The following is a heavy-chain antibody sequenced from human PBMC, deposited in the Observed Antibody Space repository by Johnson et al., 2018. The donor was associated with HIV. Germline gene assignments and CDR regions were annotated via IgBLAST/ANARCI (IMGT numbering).Heavy chain of an antibody. V-gene: IGHV3-7*05. Sequence: VQLVESGGGLVKPGGSLRLSCAASGFTFSNAWMSWVRQAPGKGLEWVANINQDGSEMYYVDSVKGRFTISRDNAKKSLFLLMNSLRAEDTAVYYCTTQQRADAFDIWGQGTMVTVSS. J-gene: IGHJ3*02. CDR3: TTQQRADAFDI. D-gene: IGHD6-13*01. CDR1: GFTFSNAW. CDR2: INQDGSEM.